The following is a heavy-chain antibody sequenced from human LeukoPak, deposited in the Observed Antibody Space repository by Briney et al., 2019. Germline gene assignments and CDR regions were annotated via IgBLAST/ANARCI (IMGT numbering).Heavy chain of an antibody. J-gene: IGHJ4*02. CDR2: IYSGGST. Sequence: GGSLRLSCAASGFTVSSNYMSWVRQAPGKGLEWVSVIYSGGSTYYADSVKGRFTISRDNSKNTLYLQMNSLRAEDTAVYYCARDRGYTRAVAGEPYDYWGQGTLVTVSS. CDR1: GFTVSSNY. V-gene: IGHV3-53*01. CDR3: ARDRGYTRAVAGEPYDY. D-gene: IGHD6-19*01.